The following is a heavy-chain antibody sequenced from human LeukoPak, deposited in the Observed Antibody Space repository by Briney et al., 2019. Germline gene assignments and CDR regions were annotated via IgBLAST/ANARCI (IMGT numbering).Heavy chain of an antibody. V-gene: IGHV3-74*01. Sequence: PRGSLTPSCAASGFTLSSYWMHWVRQAPGKGLVWVSRINSDGSITSYADSVKGRFTISRDNAKYTLDLQMNSLRAEDTAVYYCVRVGGSRGSSWCYYGIEVWGQGATVTVSS. CDR3: VRVGGSRGSSWCYYGIEV. CDR2: INSDGSIT. CDR1: GFTLSSYW. D-gene: IGHD6-13*01. J-gene: IGHJ6*01.